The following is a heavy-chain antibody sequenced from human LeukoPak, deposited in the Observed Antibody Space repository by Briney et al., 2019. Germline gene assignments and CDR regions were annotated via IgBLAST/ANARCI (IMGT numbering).Heavy chain of an antibody. Sequence: SETLSLTCTVSGYSISSAYYWGWIRQPPGKGLEWIGSIYHSGSTYYNPSLKSRVTISVDTSKNLFSLQLSSVTAADTAVYYCARGTSGYGYDDYWGQGTLVTVSS. CDR2: IYHSGST. D-gene: IGHD5-18*01. J-gene: IGHJ4*02. CDR3: ARGTSGYGYDDY. CDR1: GYSISSAYY. V-gene: IGHV4-38-2*02.